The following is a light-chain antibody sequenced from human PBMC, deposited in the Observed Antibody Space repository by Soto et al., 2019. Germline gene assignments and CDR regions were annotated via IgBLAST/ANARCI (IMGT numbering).Light chain of an antibody. J-gene: IGKJ5*01. V-gene: IGKV3-20*01. CDR2: AAS. CDR3: QQSSRSPVT. CDR1: QSISSDY. Sequence: EIVLTQSPGTLSLSPGERATLSCGASQSISSDYLAWYQQKPGQVPRLLMSAASSRATGIPDRFSGSGSGTDFTLTISRLEPEDFAVYYCQQSSRSPVTFGQGTRLEIK.